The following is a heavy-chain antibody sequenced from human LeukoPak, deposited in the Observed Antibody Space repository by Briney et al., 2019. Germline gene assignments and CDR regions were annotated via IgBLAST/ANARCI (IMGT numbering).Heavy chain of an antibody. D-gene: IGHD2-2*02. J-gene: IGHJ4*02. CDR1: GYTFTGYY. CDR3: ARLYTFNYYFDY. Sequence: GASVKVSCKASGYTFTGYYMHWVRQAPGQGLEWMGWINPNSGGTNYAQKFQGRVTMTRDTSISTAYMELSWLRSDDTAVYYCARLYTFNYYFDYWGQGTLVTVSS. CDR2: INPNSGGT. V-gene: IGHV1-2*02.